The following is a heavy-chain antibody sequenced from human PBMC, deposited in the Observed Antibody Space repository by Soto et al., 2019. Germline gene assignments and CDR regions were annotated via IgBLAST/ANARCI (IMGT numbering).Heavy chain of an antibody. D-gene: IGHD1-26*01. CDR1: GGSISSSSYY. Sequence: PSETLSLTCTVSGGSISSSSYYWGWIRQPPGKGLEWIGSIYYSGSTYYNPSLKSRVTISVDTSKNQFSLKLSSVTAADTAVYYCARQERKVLRGFTQYSGSYYDYWGQGTLVTVSS. CDR2: IYYSGST. V-gene: IGHV4-39*01. J-gene: IGHJ4*02. CDR3: ARQERKVLRGFTQYSGSYYDY.